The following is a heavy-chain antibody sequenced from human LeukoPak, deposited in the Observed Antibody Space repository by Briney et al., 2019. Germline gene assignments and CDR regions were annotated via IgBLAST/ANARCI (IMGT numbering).Heavy chain of an antibody. D-gene: IGHD6-13*01. CDR3: ARDRSRTGYFDY. Sequence: ASVKVSCKASGYTFTSYAMHWVRQAPGQRLEWMGWINAGNGNTKYSQKFQGRVTITRDASASTAYMELSSLRSEDTAVYYCARDRSRTGYFDYWGQGTLVTVSS. CDR1: GYTFTSYA. CDR2: INAGNGNT. V-gene: IGHV1-3*01. J-gene: IGHJ4*02.